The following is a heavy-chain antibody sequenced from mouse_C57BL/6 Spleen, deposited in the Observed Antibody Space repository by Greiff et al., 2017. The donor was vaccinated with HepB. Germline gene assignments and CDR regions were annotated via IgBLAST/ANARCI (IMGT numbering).Heavy chain of an antibody. CDR2: IRNKANGYTT. Sequence: EVKLQESGGGLVQPGGSLSLSCAASGFTFTDYYMSWVRQPPGKALEWLGFIRNKANGYTTEYSASVKGRFTISRDNSQSILYLQMNALRAEDSATYYCARDDGYYDYWGQGTTLTVSS. D-gene: IGHD2-3*01. CDR1: GFTFTDYY. J-gene: IGHJ2*01. V-gene: IGHV7-3*01. CDR3: ARDDGYYDY.